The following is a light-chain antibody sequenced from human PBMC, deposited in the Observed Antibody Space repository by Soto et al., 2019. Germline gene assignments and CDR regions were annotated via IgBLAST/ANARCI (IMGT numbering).Light chain of an antibody. CDR2: EGS. V-gene: IGLV2-23*01. CDR3: CSYAQTNTL. CDR1: SSDLGTYNV. Sequence: QSFLTQPASVSGSPGESITISCTGTSSDLGTYNVVSWYQQHPGVAPKLMIYEGSKRPSGVSDRFSGSTSGNTASLTISGLQAEDEADYYCCSYAQTNTLFGGGTKLTVL. J-gene: IGLJ2*01.